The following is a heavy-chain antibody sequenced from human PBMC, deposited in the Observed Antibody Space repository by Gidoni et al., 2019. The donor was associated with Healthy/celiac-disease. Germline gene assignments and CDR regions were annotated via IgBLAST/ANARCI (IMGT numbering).Heavy chain of an antibody. J-gene: IGHJ6*02. CDR3: AREQKAWNDGYYYYYGMDV. V-gene: IGHV1-69*01. D-gene: IGHD1-1*01. Sequence: QAPGQGLEWMGGIIPIFGTANYAQKFQGRVTITADESTSTAYMELSSLRSEDTAVYYCAREQKAWNDGYYYYYGMDVWGQGTTVTVSS. CDR2: IIPIFGTA.